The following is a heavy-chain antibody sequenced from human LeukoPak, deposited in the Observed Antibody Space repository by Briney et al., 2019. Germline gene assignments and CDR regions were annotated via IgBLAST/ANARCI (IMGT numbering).Heavy chain of an antibody. CDR1: GYNFPIYW. J-gene: IGHJ6*03. V-gene: IGHV5-51*01. Sequence: GESLKISCQGSGYNFPIYWIGWVRQMPGQGLEWMGIIYPDDSNTIYGPSLQGQVTISADKSINTAYLEWSSLKASDTAIYYCARQGAAGKYYYYYMDVWGKGTTVTVSS. CDR2: IYPDDSNT. CDR3: ARQGAAGKYYYYYMDV. D-gene: IGHD6-13*01.